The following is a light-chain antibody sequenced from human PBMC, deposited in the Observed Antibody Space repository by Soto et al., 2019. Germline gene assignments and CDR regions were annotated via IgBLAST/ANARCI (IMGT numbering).Light chain of an antibody. CDR3: QQYVSSPWA. Sequence: EIVLTQSPGTLSLSPGERATLSCRASQSISSSYLAWYQQKPGQAPRLLIYGAYSRATGIPDRFSGSGSGTDFTLTISRLEPEDFAVYYCQQYVSSPWAFGQGTKVDI. J-gene: IGKJ1*01. V-gene: IGKV3-20*01. CDR2: GAY. CDR1: QSISSSY.